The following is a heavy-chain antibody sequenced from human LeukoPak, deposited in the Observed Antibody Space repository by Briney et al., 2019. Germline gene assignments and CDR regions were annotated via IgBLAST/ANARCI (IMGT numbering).Heavy chain of an antibody. CDR2: ISAYNGNT. CDR1: VYTFTSYG. D-gene: IGHD4-11*01. Sequence: ASVKVSCKASVYTFTSYGISWVRQAPGQGLEWMGWISAYNGNTNYAQKLQGRVTMTTDTSTSTAYMELRSLRSDDTAVYYCARVRSARYVTTADYWGQGTLVTVSS. J-gene: IGHJ4*02. V-gene: IGHV1-18*01. CDR3: ARVRSARYVTTADY.